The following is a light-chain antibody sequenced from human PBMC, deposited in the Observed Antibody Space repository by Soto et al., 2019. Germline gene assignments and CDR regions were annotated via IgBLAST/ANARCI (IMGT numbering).Light chain of an antibody. V-gene: IGKV3-20*01. CDR3: KHYGYSQWT. CDR1: QTGNNNY. CDR2: GVY. J-gene: IGKJ1*01. Sequence: VLTQSAAILSLSRGERETLSPRPSQTGNNNYLAWYQHKSGQAPRLLIYGVYTRASGIPDRFSGSGSGTEFTLTITRLETKDSAVYFCKHYGYSQWTLVHGTKVDIK.